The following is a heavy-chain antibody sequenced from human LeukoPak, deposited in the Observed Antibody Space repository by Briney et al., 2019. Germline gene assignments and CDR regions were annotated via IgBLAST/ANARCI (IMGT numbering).Heavy chain of an antibody. D-gene: IGHD3-10*01. CDR2: MRSDGINK. Sequence: EGSLRLSCAASGFTFSNYGMHWVRQAPGKGLEWVAFMRSDGINKYHADSVKGRFTISRDNSKNTLYLQMNSLRAEDTAVYYCAKLGKTENHYGSGRFSYYYYMDVWGKGTTVTISS. CDR3: AKLGKTENHYGSGRFSYYYYMDV. V-gene: IGHV3-30*02. J-gene: IGHJ6*03. CDR1: GFTFSNYG.